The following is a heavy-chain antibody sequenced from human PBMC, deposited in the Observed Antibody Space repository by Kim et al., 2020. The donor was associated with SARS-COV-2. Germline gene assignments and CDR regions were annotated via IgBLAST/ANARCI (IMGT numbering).Heavy chain of an antibody. V-gene: IGHV3-48*03. CDR2: GNTK. CDR3: AEGGYEDY. Sequence: GNTKYNAGSVKRRLTISRDNAKNSQYPQMNRLRAEDTAVYYCAEGGYEDYWGQRTLVTVSS. D-gene: IGHD5-12*01. J-gene: IGHJ4*02.